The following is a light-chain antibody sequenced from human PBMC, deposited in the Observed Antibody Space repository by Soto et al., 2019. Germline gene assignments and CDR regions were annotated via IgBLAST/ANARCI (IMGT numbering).Light chain of an antibody. CDR2: RVS. CDR3: QQRSNWLT. V-gene: IGKV3D-20*02. Sequence: EIVLTQSPGTLSLSPGERATLSCRASQTITTLAWYQRKPGQAPRLLIYRVSSRATGVPDRFSGSGSGTDYTLTISRLEPEDFAVYYCQQRSNWLTFGGGTKVEIK. CDR1: QTITT. J-gene: IGKJ4*01.